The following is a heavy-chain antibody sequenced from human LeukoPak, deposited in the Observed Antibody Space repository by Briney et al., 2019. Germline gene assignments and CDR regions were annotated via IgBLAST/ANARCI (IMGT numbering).Heavy chain of an antibody. V-gene: IGHV3-73*01. CDR2: ITSKANSYAT. D-gene: IGHD6-6*01. Sequence: HPGGTLRLSCAVSGFTFSGSDMHWVRQPSGKGLEWVGRITSKANSYATAYAASVKGRFTISRDDSKNTAYLQVNSLKTEDTAVYYCTRHEYSSSSALFDYWGQGTLVTVS. J-gene: IGHJ4*02. CDR3: TRHEYSSSSALFDY. CDR1: GFTFSGSD.